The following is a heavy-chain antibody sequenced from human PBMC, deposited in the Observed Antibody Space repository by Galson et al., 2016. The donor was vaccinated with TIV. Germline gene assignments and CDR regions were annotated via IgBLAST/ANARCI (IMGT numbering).Heavy chain of an antibody. D-gene: IGHD6-19*01. J-gene: IGHJ6*03. CDR2: ISYTGGST. Sequence: SLRLSCAVSGFNFNRYGMTWVRQAPGKGLEWVSFISYTGGSTYYVDSVKGRFIVSRDNPKNTLYLQMNSLRAEDTAVYYCAKEAVAGYYFYYMDVWGKGTTVTVSS. CDR3: AKEAVAGYYFYYMDV. CDR1: GFNFNRYG. V-gene: IGHV3-23*01.